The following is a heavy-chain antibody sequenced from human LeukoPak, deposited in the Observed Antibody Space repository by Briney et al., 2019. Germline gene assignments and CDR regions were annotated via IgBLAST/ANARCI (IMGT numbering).Heavy chain of an antibody. J-gene: IGHJ4*02. CDR3: AKTTAGYSSGRYPGWPIDY. V-gene: IGHV3-23*01. Sequence: GGSLRLSCAASGFTFRSYAIYWVRQAPGKGLVWVPGISGSGGDTYFADSVKGRFTISRDNSKNTVFLQMDSLRAEDTAVYYCAKTTAGYSSGRYPGWPIDYWGQGTLVTVSS. CDR2: ISGSGGDT. D-gene: IGHD6-19*01. CDR1: GFTFRSYA.